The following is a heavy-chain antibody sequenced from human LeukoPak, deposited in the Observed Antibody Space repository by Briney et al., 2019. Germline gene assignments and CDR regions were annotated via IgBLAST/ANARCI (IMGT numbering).Heavy chain of an antibody. V-gene: IGHV1-69*13. Sequence: ASVKVSCKASGGTFSSYAISWVRQAPGQGLEWMGGIIPIFGTANYAQKFQGRVTITADESTSTAYMELSSLRAEDTAVYYCASLSSSGLFDYWGQGTLVTVSS. CDR2: IIPIFGTA. CDR3: ASLSSSGLFDY. J-gene: IGHJ4*02. D-gene: IGHD6-6*01. CDR1: GGTFSSYA.